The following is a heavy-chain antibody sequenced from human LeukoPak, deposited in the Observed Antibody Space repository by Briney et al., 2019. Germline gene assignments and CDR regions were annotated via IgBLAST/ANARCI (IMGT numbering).Heavy chain of an antibody. J-gene: IGHJ6*03. D-gene: IGHD1-26*01. V-gene: IGHV4-61*02. CDR1: GGSISSGSYY. Sequence: PSETLSLTCTVSGGSISSGSYYWSWIRQPAGKGLEWIGRIYTSGSTNYNPSLKSRVTISVDTSKNQFSLKLSSVTAADTAVYYCARGFEIVGATSPPYYYYYYMDVWGKGTTVTVSS. CDR2: IYTSGST. CDR3: ARGFEIVGATSPPYYYYYYMDV.